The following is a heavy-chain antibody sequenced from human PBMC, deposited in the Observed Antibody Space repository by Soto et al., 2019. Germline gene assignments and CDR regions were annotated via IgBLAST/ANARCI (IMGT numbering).Heavy chain of an antibody. Sequence: SGPTLVNPTQTLTLTCTFSGFSLSTSGMCVSWIRQPPGKALEWLALIDWDDDKYYSTSLKTRLTISKDTSKNQVVLTMTNMDPVDTVTYYCARTRYNWNYDYGMDVWGQGTTVTVSS. D-gene: IGHD1-20*01. J-gene: IGHJ6*02. CDR3: ARTRYNWNYDYGMDV. V-gene: IGHV2-70*01. CDR1: GFSLSTSGMC. CDR2: IDWDDDK.